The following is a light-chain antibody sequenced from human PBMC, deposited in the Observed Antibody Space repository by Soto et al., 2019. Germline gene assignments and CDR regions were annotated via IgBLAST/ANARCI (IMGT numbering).Light chain of an antibody. CDR2: DAS. CDR1: QSVSSN. CDR3: QQSSKWPWT. Sequence: EIVMTQSPATLSVSPGERATLSCRASQSVSSNLAGYQQRPGQAPRLLIYDASTRATGIPTRFSGSGSGTEFTLTISCLQSDDFAVCYCQQSSKWPWTFGQGTQVEVK. V-gene: IGKV3-15*01. J-gene: IGKJ1*01.